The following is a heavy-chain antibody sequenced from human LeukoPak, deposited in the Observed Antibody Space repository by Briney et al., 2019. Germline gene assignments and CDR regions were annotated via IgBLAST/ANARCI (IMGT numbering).Heavy chain of an antibody. CDR2: ISSDGSKI. CDR1: GFIFSNYA. V-gene: IGHV3-30*04. Sequence: GGSLRLSCAASGFIFSNYAMHWVRQAPGKGLEWVALISSDGSKIYYADSVKGRFTISRDNSRNTLYLQMNSLRAEDSAVYYCARGHDIEFDYWGQGTLVTVSS. D-gene: IGHD1-1*01. J-gene: IGHJ4*02. CDR3: ARGHDIEFDY.